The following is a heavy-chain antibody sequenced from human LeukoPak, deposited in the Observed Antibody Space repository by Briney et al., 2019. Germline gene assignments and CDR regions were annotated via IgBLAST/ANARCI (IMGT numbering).Heavy chain of an antibody. D-gene: IGHD2-2*02. V-gene: IGHV4-61*02. Sequence: SQTLSLTCTVSGGSISRGSYYWSWIRQPAGKGLEWIGRMFTSGSTNYNPSLKSRVTISVDTSKNQFSLKLSSVTAADTAVYYCAREVVSAAIGRYYYYMDVWGKGTTVTVSS. J-gene: IGHJ6*03. CDR3: AREVVSAAIGRYYYYMDV. CDR2: MFTSGST. CDR1: GGSISRGSYY.